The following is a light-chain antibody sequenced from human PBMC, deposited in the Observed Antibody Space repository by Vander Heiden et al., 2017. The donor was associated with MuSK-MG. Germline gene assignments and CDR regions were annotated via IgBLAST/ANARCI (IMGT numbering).Light chain of an antibody. CDR2: EVN. Sequence: QSALTQPPSASGSPGQSVAISCTGTSSDIGYYNYVSWYQQHPGKAPNLMIYEVNKRPSGVPDRFSGSKSGNTASLTVSGLQAEEEADYYCTSLAGGSNLGVFGTGTKVTVL. V-gene: IGLV2-8*01. CDR1: SSDIGYYNY. CDR3: TSLAGGSNLGV. J-gene: IGLJ1*01.